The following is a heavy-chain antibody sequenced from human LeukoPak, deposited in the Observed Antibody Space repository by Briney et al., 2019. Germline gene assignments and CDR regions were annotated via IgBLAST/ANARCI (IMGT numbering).Heavy chain of an antibody. CDR2: INPNSGGT. CDR3: ARVSPDYYYYMDV. V-gene: IGHV1-2*02. CDR1: GYTFTGYY. J-gene: IGHJ6*03. Sequence: ASVKVSCKASGYTFTGYYMHWVRQAPGQGPEWKGWINPNSGGTNYSQKFQGRVTMTRDTSISTAYMELRRLRSDDTAVYYCARVSPDYYYYMDVWGKGTTVTVSS.